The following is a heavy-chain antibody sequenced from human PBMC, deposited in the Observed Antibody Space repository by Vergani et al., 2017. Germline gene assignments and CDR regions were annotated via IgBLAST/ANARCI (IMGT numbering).Heavy chain of an antibody. Sequence: QVQLVQSGAEVKKPGASVKVSCKASGYTFTGYYMHWVRQAPGQGFEWMGRINPNSGGTNYAQKFQGRVTMTRDTSISTAYMELSRLRSDDTAVYYCARADHSGYSSSWSPREVGAFDIWGQGTMVTVSS. V-gene: IGHV1-2*06. CDR3: ARADHSGYSSSWSPREVGAFDI. D-gene: IGHD6-13*01. CDR1: GYTFTGYY. J-gene: IGHJ3*02. CDR2: INPNSGGT.